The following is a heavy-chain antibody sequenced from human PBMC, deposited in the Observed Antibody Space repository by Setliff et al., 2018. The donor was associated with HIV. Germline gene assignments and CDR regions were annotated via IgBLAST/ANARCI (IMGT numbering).Heavy chain of an antibody. D-gene: IGHD3-22*01. J-gene: IGHJ5*02. V-gene: IGHV4-39*07. CDR1: GGSISSSSYY. CDR2: IYYSGST. CDR3: ARFHCYYDSSGYGVNWFDP. Sequence: PSETLSLTCTVSGGSISSSSYYWGWIRQPPGKGLEWIGSIYYSGSTYYNPSLKSRVTISVDTSKNQFSLKLSSVTAADTAVYYCARFHCYYDSSGYGVNWFDPWGQGTLVTVPQ.